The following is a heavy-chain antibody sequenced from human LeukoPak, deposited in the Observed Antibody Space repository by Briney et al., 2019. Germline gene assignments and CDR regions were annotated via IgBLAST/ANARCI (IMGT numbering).Heavy chain of an antibody. CDR2: ISSNGGST. CDR3: VSLLDDY. V-gene: IGHV3-64D*09. CDR1: GFTFSSCS. Sequence: GGSLSLSCSTSGFTFSSCSMHWVRQAPGKGLDYVSGISSNGGSTDYADSVKGRFTISRDNSKNTLYLQMSSLRVEDTAVYYCVSLLDDYWGQGTLVTVSS. J-gene: IGHJ4*02.